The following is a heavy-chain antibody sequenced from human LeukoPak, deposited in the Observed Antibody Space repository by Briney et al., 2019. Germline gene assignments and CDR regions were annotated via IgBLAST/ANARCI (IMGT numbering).Heavy chain of an antibody. CDR1: GFNFNDYV. V-gene: IGHV3-43*02. D-gene: IGHD1-20*01. J-gene: IGHJ3*02. Sequence: PGGSLRLSCAASGFNFNDYVMHWVRQAPGKGLEWVSLISGDATSTYYVDSMKGRFTISRDNSKNSLYLQMNGLRTEDTAFYYCVLCITGCQGAFDIWGQGTMVTVSS. CDR2: ISGDATST. CDR3: VLCITGCQGAFDI.